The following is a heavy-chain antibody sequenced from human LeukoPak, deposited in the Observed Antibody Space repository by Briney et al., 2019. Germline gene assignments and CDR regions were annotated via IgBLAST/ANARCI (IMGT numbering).Heavy chain of an antibody. J-gene: IGHJ4*02. V-gene: IGHV3-23*01. Sequence: GGSLRLSCAASGVTFSTYAMGWVRQGPAKGLEWVSAISGSGDITYYADSVKGRFTISRDNSKNTLYLQMNSLRAEDTAVYFCAKGPLIEVAGTTWDYWGQGTLVTVSS. D-gene: IGHD6-19*01. CDR2: ISGSGDIT. CDR3: AKGPLIEVAGTTWDY. CDR1: GVTFSTYA.